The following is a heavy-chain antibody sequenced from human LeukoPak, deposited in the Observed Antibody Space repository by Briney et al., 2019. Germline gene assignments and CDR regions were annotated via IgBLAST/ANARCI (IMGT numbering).Heavy chain of an antibody. Sequence: GGSLRLSCAASGFTFSSYAMSWVRQAPGKGLEWVSAIIGSGGSTYYADSVKGRFTISRDNSKNTLYLQMNSLRAEDTAVYYCASLRYCNGGSCYPNTYFDYWGQGTLVTVSS. D-gene: IGHD2-15*01. CDR2: IIGSGGST. CDR1: GFTFSSYA. CDR3: ASLRYCNGGSCYPNTYFDY. J-gene: IGHJ4*02. V-gene: IGHV3-23*01.